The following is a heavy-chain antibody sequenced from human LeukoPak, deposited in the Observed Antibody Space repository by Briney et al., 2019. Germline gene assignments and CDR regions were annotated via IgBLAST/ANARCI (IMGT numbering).Heavy chain of an antibody. J-gene: IGHJ6*02. CDR2: ISYDGSNK. Sequence: PGRSLRLSCAASGFTFSSYAMHWVRQAPGKGLEWVAVISYDGSNKYYADSVKGRFTISRDNSKNTLYLQMNSLRAEDTAVYYCAREPTVYYGMDVWGQGTTVTVSS. CDR1: GFTFSSYA. CDR3: AREPTVYYGMDV. D-gene: IGHD1-1*01. V-gene: IGHV3-30-3*01.